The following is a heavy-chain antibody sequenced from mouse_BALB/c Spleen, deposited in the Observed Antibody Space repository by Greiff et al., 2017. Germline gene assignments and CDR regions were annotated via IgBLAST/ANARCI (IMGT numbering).Heavy chain of an antibody. D-gene: IGHD2-2*01. V-gene: IGHV1S81*02. CDR2: INPSNGGT. J-gene: IGHJ3*01. CDR1: GYTFTSYY. Sequence: QVQLQQSGAELVKPGASVKLSCKASGYTFTSYYMYWVKQRPGQGLEWIGEINPSNGGTNFNEKFKSKATLTVDKSSSTAYMQLSSLTSEDSAVEYGTSYYGYDGAWCAYWGQGTLVTVAA. CDR3: TSYYGYDGAWCAY.